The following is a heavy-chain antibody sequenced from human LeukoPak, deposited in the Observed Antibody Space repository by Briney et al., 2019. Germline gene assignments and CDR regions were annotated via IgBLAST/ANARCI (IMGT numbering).Heavy chain of an antibody. V-gene: IGHV1-8*01. Sequence: ASVKVSCKASGYTFTSYDINWVRQATGQGLEWMGWMNPNSGNTGYAQKFQGRVTITADESTGTAYMELSSLRSEDTAVYYCAREVLKDGTNWFDPWGQGTLVTVSS. CDR1: GYTFTSYD. CDR2: MNPNSGNT. CDR3: AREVLKDGTNWFDP. J-gene: IGHJ5*02.